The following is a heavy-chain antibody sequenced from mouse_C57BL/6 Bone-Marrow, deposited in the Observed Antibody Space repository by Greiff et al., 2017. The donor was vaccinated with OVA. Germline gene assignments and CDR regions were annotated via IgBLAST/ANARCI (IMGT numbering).Heavy chain of an antibody. CDR2: IRNKANNHAT. D-gene: IGHD1-1*01. CDR1: GFTFSDAW. J-gene: IGHJ4*01. CDR3: ARADTTVVATRNYYAMDY. Sequence: DVQLVESGGGLVQPGGSMKLSCAASGFTFSDAWMDWVRQSPEKGLEWVAEIRNKANNHATYYAESVKGRFTISRDDSKSSVYLQMNRLRAEDTGIYYCARADTTVVATRNYYAMDYWGQGTSVTVSS. V-gene: IGHV6-6*01.